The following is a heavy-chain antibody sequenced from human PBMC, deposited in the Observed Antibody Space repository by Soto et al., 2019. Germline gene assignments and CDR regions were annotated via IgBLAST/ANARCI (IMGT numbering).Heavy chain of an antibody. CDR1: GFTFSSYA. D-gene: IGHD3-10*01. Sequence: PGGSLRLSCAASGFTFSSYAMSWVRQAPGKGLGWVSAISGSGGNTYYADSVKGRFTISRDNSKNTLYLQMNSLRAEDTAVYYCAKSPSLHGFGRYCDVYWGQGTLVTVSS. V-gene: IGHV3-23*01. CDR2: ISGSGGNT. J-gene: IGHJ4*02. CDR3: AKSPSLHGFGRYCDVY.